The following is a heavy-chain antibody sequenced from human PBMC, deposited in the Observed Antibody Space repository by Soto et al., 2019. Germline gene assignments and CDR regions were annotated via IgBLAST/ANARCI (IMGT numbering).Heavy chain of an antibody. CDR3: AREDNDDYSMYYFDY. D-gene: IGHD4-4*01. J-gene: IGHJ4*02. V-gene: IGHV3-48*02. CDR2: ISSSSSTI. Sequence: GGSLRLSCAASGFTFSSYSMNWVRQAPGKGLEWVSYISSSSSTIYYADSVKGRFTISRDNAKNSLYLQMNSLRDEDTAVYYCAREDNDDYSMYYFDYWGQGTLVTVSS. CDR1: GFTFSSYS.